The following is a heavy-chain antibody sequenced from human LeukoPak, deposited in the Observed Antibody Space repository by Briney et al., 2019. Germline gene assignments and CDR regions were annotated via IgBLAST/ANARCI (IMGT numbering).Heavy chain of an antibody. Sequence: SETLSLTCAVYGGAFSGYHWNWIRQAPGKGLEWIGEVNHRGMTNYNPSLKSRVIISADTSKNQFSLKLDSVTAADTAIYYCARDPTSEISVPHYFDDWGQETLVTVSS. D-gene: IGHD5/OR15-5a*01. CDR1: GGAFSGYH. V-gene: IGHV4-34*01. CDR2: VNHRGMT. CDR3: ARDPTSEISVPHYFDD. J-gene: IGHJ4*02.